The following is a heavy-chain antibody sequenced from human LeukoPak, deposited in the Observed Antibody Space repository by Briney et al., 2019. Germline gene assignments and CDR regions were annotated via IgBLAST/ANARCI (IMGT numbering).Heavy chain of an antibody. Sequence: SETLSLTCTVSGGSISSYYWSWIRQPPGKGLEWIGYIYYSGSTNYNPSLKSRVTISVDTSKNQFSLKLSSVTAADTAVYYCASGTVQLEAGDWFDPWGQGTLVTVSS. CDR1: GGSISSYY. V-gene: IGHV4-59*01. CDR3: ASGTVQLEAGDWFDP. CDR2: IYYSGST. D-gene: IGHD1-1*01. J-gene: IGHJ5*02.